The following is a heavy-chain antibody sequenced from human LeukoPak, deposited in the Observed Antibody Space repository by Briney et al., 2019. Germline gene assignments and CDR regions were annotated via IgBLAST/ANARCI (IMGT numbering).Heavy chain of an antibody. Sequence: ASVKVSCKASGYTFTGYYMQWVRQAPGQGLEWMGWINPGSGGTNYAQKFQGRVTMTRDTSISTAYMELSRLTSDDTAVYYCARGYRTGDMTIFASWGQGTQVTVSS. CDR3: ARGYRTGDMTIFAS. J-gene: IGHJ5*01. V-gene: IGHV1-2*02. CDR1: GYTFTGYY. D-gene: IGHD3-3*01. CDR2: INPGSGGT.